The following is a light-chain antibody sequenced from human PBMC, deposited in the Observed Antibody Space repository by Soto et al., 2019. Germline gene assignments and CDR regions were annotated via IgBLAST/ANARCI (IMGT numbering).Light chain of an antibody. V-gene: IGLV1-44*01. J-gene: IGLJ2*01. CDR3: SAWDDGLNGPL. Sequence: QSVLTQPPSASGTPGQRVTISCSGSSSNIGTNTVNWYQQLPGTAPKLLIYSSDQRPSGVPDRFSGSKSGTSASLAISGLQSEDEAAYYCSAWDDGLNGPLFGGGTQLTVL. CDR2: SSD. CDR1: SSNIGTNT.